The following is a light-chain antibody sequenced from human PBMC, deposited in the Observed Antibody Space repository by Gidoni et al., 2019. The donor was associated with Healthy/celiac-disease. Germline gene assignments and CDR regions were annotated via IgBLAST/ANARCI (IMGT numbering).Light chain of an antibody. CDR3: MQALQTPYT. Sequence: DLVMTQSPLSLPVTPGEPASISGRSSQSLLHSNGYNYLDWYLQKPGQSPQLLIYLGSNRASGVPDRFSGRGSGTDFTLKISRVEAEDVGVYYCMQALQTPYTFXQXTKLEIK. V-gene: IGKV2-28*01. CDR2: LGS. CDR1: QSLLHSNGYNY. J-gene: IGKJ2*01.